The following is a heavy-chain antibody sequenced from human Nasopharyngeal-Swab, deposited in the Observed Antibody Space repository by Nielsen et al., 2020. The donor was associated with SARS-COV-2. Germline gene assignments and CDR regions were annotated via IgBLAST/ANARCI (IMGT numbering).Heavy chain of an antibody. CDR1: GFTFSSYG. CDR3: ARGYGMTTVFEGDY. D-gene: IGHD4-17*01. V-gene: IGHV3-33*01. CDR2: IWYDGSNK. J-gene: IGHJ4*02. Sequence: GESLKISCAASGFTFSSYGMHWVRQAPGKGLEWVAVIWYDGSNKYYADSVKGRFTISRDNSKNTLYLQMNSLRAEDTAVYYCARGYGMTTVFEGDYWGQGILVTVSS.